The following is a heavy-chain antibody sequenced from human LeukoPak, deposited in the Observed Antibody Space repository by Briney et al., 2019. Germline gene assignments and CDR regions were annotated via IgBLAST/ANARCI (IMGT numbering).Heavy chain of an antibody. J-gene: IGHJ3*01. D-gene: IGHD2-8*01. Sequence: GASEKVPCKASGDTFSGYYVHWVRQAPGQGLEWMGWMNPKSGGTNYAQKFQGRVTMTREMSISTAYMELSRLRSDDTAVDYCAEMADGAFGVWGQGTMVTVSS. V-gene: IGHV1-2*02. CDR1: GDTFSGYY. CDR2: MNPKSGGT. CDR3: AEMADGAFGV.